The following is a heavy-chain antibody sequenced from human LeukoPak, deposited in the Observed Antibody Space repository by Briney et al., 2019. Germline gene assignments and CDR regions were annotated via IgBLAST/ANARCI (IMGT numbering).Heavy chain of an antibody. CDR2: IIPIFGTA. D-gene: IGHD3-10*01. CDR3: ARGGADSTMVRGVINFDY. V-gene: IGHV1-69*13. Sequence: SVKVSCKASGGTFSSYAISWVRQAPGQGLEWMGGIIPIFGTANYAQKFQGRVTITADESTSTAYMELSSLRSEDTAVYYCARGGADSTMVRGVINFDYWGQGTLVTVSS. J-gene: IGHJ4*02. CDR1: GGTFSSYA.